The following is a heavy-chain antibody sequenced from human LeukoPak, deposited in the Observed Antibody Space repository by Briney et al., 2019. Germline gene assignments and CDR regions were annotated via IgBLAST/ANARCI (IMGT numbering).Heavy chain of an antibody. Sequence: ASVKVSCKASGYTFTSYDINWVRQATGQGLEWMGWMNPNSGNIGYAQKFQGRVTITADKSTSTAYMELSSLRSEDTAVYYCARDRFHYDSSGYFDYWGQGTLVTVSS. V-gene: IGHV1-8*01. CDR1: GYTFTSYD. CDR3: ARDRFHYDSSGYFDY. CDR2: MNPNSGNI. J-gene: IGHJ4*02. D-gene: IGHD3-22*01.